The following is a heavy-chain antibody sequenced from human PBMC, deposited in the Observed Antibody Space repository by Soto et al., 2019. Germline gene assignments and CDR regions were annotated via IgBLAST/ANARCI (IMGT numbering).Heavy chain of an antibody. V-gene: IGHV3-33*01. CDR3: ARAGYCSGGSCPEYYYYGMDV. Sequence: QVQLVESGGGVVQPGRSLRLSCAASGFTFSSYGMHWVRQAPGKGLAWVAVIWYDGSNKYYADSVKGRFTISRDNSKNTLYLQMNSLRAEDTAVYYCARAGYCSGGSCPEYYYYGMDVWGQGTTVTVSS. CDR2: IWYDGSNK. D-gene: IGHD2-15*01. CDR1: GFTFSSYG. J-gene: IGHJ6*02.